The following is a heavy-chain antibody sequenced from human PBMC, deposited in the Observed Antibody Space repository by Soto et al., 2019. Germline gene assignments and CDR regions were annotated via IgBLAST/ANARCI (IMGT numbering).Heavy chain of an antibody. Sequence: GASVKVSCKASGYTFTSYGISWVRQAPGQGLEWMGWISAYNGNTNYAQKFQGRVTITADESTSTAYMELSSLRAEDTAVYYCARGDYYDNSGPFSDAFDIWGQGTMVTVSS. CDR2: ISAYNGNT. CDR3: ARGDYYDNSGPFSDAFDI. J-gene: IGHJ3*02. CDR1: GYTFTSYG. V-gene: IGHV1-18*01. D-gene: IGHD3-22*01.